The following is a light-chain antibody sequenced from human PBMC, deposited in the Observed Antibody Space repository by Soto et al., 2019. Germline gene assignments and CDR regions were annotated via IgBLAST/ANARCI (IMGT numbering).Light chain of an antibody. Sequence: EIVLTQSPGTLSSSPGEGATLSCRASQSISSNFLAWYQQKRGQAPRLLIHGASNRATGIPDRFSGSGSGTDFTLTITRLEPEDFAVYYCQQYGGSPRTFGQGTKVEVK. V-gene: IGKV3-20*01. CDR3: QQYGGSPRT. J-gene: IGKJ1*01. CDR2: GAS. CDR1: QSISSNF.